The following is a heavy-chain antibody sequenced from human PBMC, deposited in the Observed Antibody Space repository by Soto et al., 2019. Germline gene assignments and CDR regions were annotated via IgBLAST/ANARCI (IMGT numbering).Heavy chain of an antibody. CDR1: GFTFSSYS. Sequence: EVQLVESGGGLVQPGGSLRLSCAASGFTFSSYSMTWVRQAPGKGLEGVANIKQDGSEKYYVDSVKGRFTISRDNSKKSLYLQMNSLTTQDTAVYYCARGSGWGDSWGQGTLVTVSS. V-gene: IGHV3-7*03. CDR3: ARGSGWGDS. J-gene: IGHJ4*02. D-gene: IGHD6-19*01. CDR2: IKQDGSEK.